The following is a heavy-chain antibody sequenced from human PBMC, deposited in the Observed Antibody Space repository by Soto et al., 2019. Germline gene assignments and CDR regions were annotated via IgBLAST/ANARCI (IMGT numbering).Heavy chain of an antibody. CDR3: APHVSCSGGSCQYDAFAI. Sequence: VQVLESGGGLVQPGGSLRLSCEGSGFTVSSHAMTWIRQAPGKGPEWVSTVTADGGTYYADSVKCRFAMSRDTSDYTLYLQMNSLGAEDTAAYYCAPHVSCSGGSCQYDAFAIRGQGTMVTVSS. J-gene: IGHJ3*02. CDR1: GFTVSSHA. D-gene: IGHD2-15*01. CDR2: VTADGGT. V-gene: IGHV3-23*01.